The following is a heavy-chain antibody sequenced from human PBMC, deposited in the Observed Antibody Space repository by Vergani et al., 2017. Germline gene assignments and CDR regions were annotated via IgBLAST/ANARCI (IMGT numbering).Heavy chain of an antibody. J-gene: IGHJ4*02. V-gene: IGHV3-20*04. CDR1: GFTLGDYG. D-gene: IGHD3-10*01. CDR2: INWNGGST. CDR3: ARLWFGESPHY. Sequence: EVHLVESGGGLVQPGRSLRLSCSGSGFTLGDYGMSWVRQAPGKGLEWVSGINWNGGSTGYADSVKGRFTISRDNAKNSLYLQMNSLRAEDTALYYCARLWFGESPHYWGQGTLVTVSS.